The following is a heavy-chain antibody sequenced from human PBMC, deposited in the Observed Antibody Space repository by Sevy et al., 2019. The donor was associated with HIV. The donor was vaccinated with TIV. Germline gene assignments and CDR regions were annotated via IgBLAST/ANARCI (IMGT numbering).Heavy chain of an antibody. Sequence: GGSLRLSCAASGFTFSSYSMNWVRRAPGKGLGGVPYFSSSGSTIYYADSGKGRFTISRDNAKNSLYLQMNSLRDEDTAVYYCARGKPYYYDSSGNYGMDVWGQGTTVTVSS. CDR1: GFTFSSYS. V-gene: IGHV3-48*02. D-gene: IGHD3-22*01. CDR3: ARGKPYYYDSSGNYGMDV. J-gene: IGHJ6*02. CDR2: FSSSGSTI.